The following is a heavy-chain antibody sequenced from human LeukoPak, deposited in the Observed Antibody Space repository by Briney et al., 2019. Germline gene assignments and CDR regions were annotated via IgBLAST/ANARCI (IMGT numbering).Heavy chain of an antibody. V-gene: IGHV4-38-2*01. CDR1: GYSISSGYY. Sequence: PSETLSLTCAVSGYSISSGYYWGWIRQPPGKGLEWIGSIYHSGSTYYNPSLKSRVTISVDTSKNQFSLKLSSVTAADTAVYYCARLGATEVDYWGQGTLVTVSS. J-gene: IGHJ4*02. D-gene: IGHD1-26*01. CDR3: ARLGATEVDY. CDR2: IYHSGST.